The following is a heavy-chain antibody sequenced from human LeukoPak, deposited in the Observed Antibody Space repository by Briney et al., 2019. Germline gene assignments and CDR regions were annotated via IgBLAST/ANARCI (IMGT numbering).Heavy chain of an antibody. CDR3: ARASPGTGTTIAGDQDAFDI. J-gene: IGHJ3*02. CDR2: ISSSGSTI. V-gene: IGHV3-11*01. Sequence: PGGSLRLSCAASGFTFSDYYMTWIRQAPGKGLEWVSYISSSGSTIYLADSVKGRFTISRDNAKNSVYLQMNSLRAEDTAMYYCARASPGTGTTIAGDQDAFDIWGQGTMVTVSS. D-gene: IGHD1-1*01. CDR1: GFTFSDYY.